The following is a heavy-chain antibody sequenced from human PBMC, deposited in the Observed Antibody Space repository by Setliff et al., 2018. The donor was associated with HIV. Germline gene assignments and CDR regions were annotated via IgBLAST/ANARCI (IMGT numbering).Heavy chain of an antibody. CDR3: ARVLRNGYLYYFDY. CDR2: IIPIFGTA. Sequence: GASVKVSCKASGGTFSSYAISWVRQAPGQGLEWMGGIIPIFGTANYAQKFQGRVTITADESTSTAYMELSSLRSEDTAVYYCARVLRNGYLYYFDYWGQGTLVTVSS. CDR1: GGTFSSYA. D-gene: IGHD5-18*01. V-gene: IGHV1-69*13. J-gene: IGHJ4*02.